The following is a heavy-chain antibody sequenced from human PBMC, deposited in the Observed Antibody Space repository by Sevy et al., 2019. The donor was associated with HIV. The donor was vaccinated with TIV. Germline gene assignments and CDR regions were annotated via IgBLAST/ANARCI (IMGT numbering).Heavy chain of an antibody. V-gene: IGHV6-1*01. Sequence: SQTLSLTCAISGDSVSSNSVAWNWIRQSPSRGLEWLGRTYYRSKWYSDYAVSVKSRITINPDTSKNHFSLQLNSVTPEDTAVYYCARDKHGYSYGNNWFDPWGQGTLVTVSS. J-gene: IGHJ5*02. CDR3: ARDKHGYSYGNNWFDP. CDR1: GDSVSSNSVA. D-gene: IGHD5-18*01. CDR2: TYYRSKWYS.